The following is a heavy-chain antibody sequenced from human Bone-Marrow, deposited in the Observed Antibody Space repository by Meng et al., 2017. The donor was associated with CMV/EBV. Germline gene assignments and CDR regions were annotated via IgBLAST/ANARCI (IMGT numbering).Heavy chain of an antibody. J-gene: IGHJ4*02. CDR1: GFTFSSYD. D-gene: IGHD6-19*01. V-gene: IGHV3-13*03. CDR3: ARERGHGIGWAEAAFDY. CDR2: IGTAGDT. Sequence: GESLKISCAACGFTFSSYDMHWVRQATGKGLEWVSAIGTAGDTYYPGSVKGQFTISRENAKNSLYLQMNSLRAEDTAVYYCARERGHGIGWAEAAFDYWGQGTLVTVSS.